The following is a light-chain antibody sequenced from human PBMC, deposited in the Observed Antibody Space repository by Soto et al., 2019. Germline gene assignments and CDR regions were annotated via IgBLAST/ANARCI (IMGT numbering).Light chain of an antibody. J-gene: IGKJ4*01. V-gene: IGKV3-20*01. CDR3: QQYGPLPLT. CDR1: QSVDSNY. Sequence: EVVLTQSPGTLSLSPGERATLSCRASQSVDSNYLAWYQQKPGQAPRLLIYGTSSRATGIPDRFSGSGSGTDFSLTISRLDPEDFAVYYCQQYGPLPLTFGGGTQVEI. CDR2: GTS.